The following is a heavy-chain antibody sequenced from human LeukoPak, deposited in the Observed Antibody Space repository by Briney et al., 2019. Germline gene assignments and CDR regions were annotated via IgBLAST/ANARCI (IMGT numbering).Heavy chain of an antibody. Sequence: SSETLSLTCAVYGGSFSGYYWSWIRQPPGKGLEWIGEINHSGSTNYNPSLKSRVTISVDTSKNQFSLKLSSVTAADTAVYYCARGRTRYFDYWGQGTLVTVSS. CDR3: ARGRTRYFDY. J-gene: IGHJ4*02. D-gene: IGHD1-14*01. CDR1: GGSFSGYY. V-gene: IGHV4-34*01. CDR2: INHSGST.